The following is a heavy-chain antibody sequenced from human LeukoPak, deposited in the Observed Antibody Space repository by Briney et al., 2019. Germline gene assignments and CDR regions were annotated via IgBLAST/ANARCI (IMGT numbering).Heavy chain of an antibody. J-gene: IGHJ3*02. V-gene: IGHV4-59*01. CDR1: GGSISSYY. D-gene: IGHD3-10*01. Sequence: SQTLSLTCTVSGGSISSYYWSWIRQPPGKGLEWLGYIYYSGSAKYNPSLKSRVTISVDTSKNQFSLKLSSVTAADTAVYYCARKPRGVIYAFDIWGQGTMVTVSS. CDR2: IYYSGSA. CDR3: ARKPRGVIYAFDI.